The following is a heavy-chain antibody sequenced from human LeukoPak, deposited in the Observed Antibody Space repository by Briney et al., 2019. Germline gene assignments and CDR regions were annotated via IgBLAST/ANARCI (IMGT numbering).Heavy chain of an antibody. J-gene: IGHJ4*02. Sequence: GASVKVSCKASGYTFNGYYMHWVRQAPGKGLEWMGRINPNSGGTNYAQKFQGRVTMTRDTSISTAYMELSRLRSDDTAVYYCARSRRSYDSSGYPRDYWGQGTLVTVSS. D-gene: IGHD3-22*01. V-gene: IGHV1-2*06. CDR1: GYTFNGYY. CDR3: ARSRRSYDSSGYPRDY. CDR2: INPNSGGT.